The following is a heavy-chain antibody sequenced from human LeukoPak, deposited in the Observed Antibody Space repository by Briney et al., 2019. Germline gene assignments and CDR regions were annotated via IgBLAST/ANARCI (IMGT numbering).Heavy chain of an antibody. CDR3: ARHSGSGWQALGY. CDR2: TSYNGNT. Sequence: ASVKVSCKASGYTFSNYGISWVQQAPGLGLEWMGWTSYNGNTNYAQKFQDRVTMTTDTSTTTAYMELRSLESDDTAVYYCARHSGSGWQALGYWGQGTLVTVSS. D-gene: IGHD6-19*01. V-gene: IGHV1-18*04. J-gene: IGHJ4*02. CDR1: GYTFSNYG.